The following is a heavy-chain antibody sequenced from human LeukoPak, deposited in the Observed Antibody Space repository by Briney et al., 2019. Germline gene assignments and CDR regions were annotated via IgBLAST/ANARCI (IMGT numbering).Heavy chain of an antibody. Sequence: PSETLSLTCTVFCYSISSGYYWGWIRQPPGKGLEWIGSIYHSGSTYYNPSLKSRVTISVDTSKNQFSLKPSSVTAADTAVYYCASSPYYDFWSGPYYYYMDVWGKGTTVTVSS. V-gene: IGHV4-38-2*02. J-gene: IGHJ6*03. D-gene: IGHD3-3*01. CDR2: IYHSGST. CDR1: CYSISSGYY. CDR3: ASSPYYDFWSGPYYYYMDV.